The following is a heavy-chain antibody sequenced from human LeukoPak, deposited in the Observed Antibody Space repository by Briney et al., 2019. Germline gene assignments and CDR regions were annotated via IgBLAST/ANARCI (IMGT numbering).Heavy chain of an antibody. V-gene: IGHV3-23*01. CDR2: ISGSGGST. J-gene: IGHJ5*02. CDR3: AKDRTFRVTMIVAGT. Sequence: GGSLRLSCAASGFTFSSYAMSWVRQAPGKGLEWVSAISGSGGSTYYADSVKGRFTISRDNSKNTLYLQMNSLRAEDTAVYYCAKDRTFRVTMIVAGTWGQGTLVTVSS. CDR1: GFTFSSYA. D-gene: IGHD3-22*01.